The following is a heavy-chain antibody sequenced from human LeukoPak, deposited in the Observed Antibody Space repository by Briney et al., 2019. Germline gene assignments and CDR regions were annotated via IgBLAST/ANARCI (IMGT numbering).Heavy chain of an antibody. Sequence: SETLSLTCAVYGGSFSGYYWSWIRQPPGKGLEWIGEINHSGSTNYNPSLKSRVTISVDTSKNQFSLKLSSVTAADTAVYYCARRRLSFGGGWFDPWGQGTLVTVSS. CDR2: INHSGST. J-gene: IGHJ5*02. CDR1: GGSFSGYY. V-gene: IGHV4-34*01. D-gene: IGHD3-10*01. CDR3: ARRRLSFGGGWFDP.